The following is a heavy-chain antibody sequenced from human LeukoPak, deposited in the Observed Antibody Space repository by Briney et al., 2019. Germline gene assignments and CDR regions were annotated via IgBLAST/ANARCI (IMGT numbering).Heavy chain of an antibody. V-gene: IGHV4-59*11. CDR1: GGSLSRHY. CDR3: ARAVIYDFWSGYETIYYYYLDV. Sequence: SETLSLTCTVAGGSLSRHYWSWIRQPPGKGLEWIGYMYYSGSTNYNPSLKSRVTIPVDTSKNQFSLKLSSVTAADTAVYYCARAVIYDFWSGYETIYYYYLDVWGKGTTVTVSS. D-gene: IGHD3-3*01. J-gene: IGHJ6*03. CDR2: MYYSGST.